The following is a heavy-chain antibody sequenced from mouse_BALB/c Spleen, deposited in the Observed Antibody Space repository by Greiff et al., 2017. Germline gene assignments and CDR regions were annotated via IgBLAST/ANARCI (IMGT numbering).Heavy chain of an antibody. CDR1: GYTFTSYW. CDR3: ARGSNYGAMDY. Sequence: QVQLQQPGSELVRPGASVKLSCKASGYTFTSYWMHWVKQRPGQGLEWIGWIYPGDGSTKYNEKFKGKATLTADKSSSTAYMQLSSLTSENSAVYFCARGSNYGAMDYWGQGTSVTVSS. CDR2: IYPGDGST. J-gene: IGHJ4*01. V-gene: IGHV1S56*01. D-gene: IGHD2-5*01.